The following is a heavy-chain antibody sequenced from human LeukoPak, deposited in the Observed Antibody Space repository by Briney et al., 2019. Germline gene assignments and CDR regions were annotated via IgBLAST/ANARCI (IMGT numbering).Heavy chain of an antibody. D-gene: IGHD3-3*01. V-gene: IGHV4-39*07. CDR3: ARYNYDFWSGYSKWFDP. CDR2: IYYSGST. J-gene: IGHJ5*02. CDR1: GGSISSSSYY. Sequence: PSETLSLTCTVSGGSISSSSYYWGWIRQPPGKGLEWIGSIYYSGSTYYNPSLKSRVTISVDTSKNQFSLKLSSVTAADTAVYYCARYNYDFWSGYSKWFDPWGRGTLVTVSS.